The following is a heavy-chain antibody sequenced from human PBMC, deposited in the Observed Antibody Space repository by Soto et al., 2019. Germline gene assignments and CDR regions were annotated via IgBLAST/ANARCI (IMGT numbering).Heavy chain of an antibody. CDR1: GFAVSSNY. CDR2: IHSGGDT. V-gene: IGHV3-66*01. Sequence: EVQLVESGGDLVQPGGSLRLSCAASGFAVSSNYMTWVRQAPGKGLEWVSVIHSGGDTHYADSVRGRFTISRDNSKNTLYLQMNSLGAEDTAVYDCARSRNGTTYGGMDVWGQGTTVTVSS. D-gene: IGHD1-7*01. CDR3: ARSRNGTTYGGMDV. J-gene: IGHJ6*02.